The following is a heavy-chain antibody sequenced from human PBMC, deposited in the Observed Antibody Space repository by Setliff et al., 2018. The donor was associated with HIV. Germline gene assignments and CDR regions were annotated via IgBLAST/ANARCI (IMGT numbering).Heavy chain of an antibody. V-gene: IGHV3-48*01. CDR3: AREYCSSTSCSGFDP. CDR1: GFPFSSYS. D-gene: IGHD2-2*01. CDR2: ISSSSSTI. Sequence: LRLSCAASGFPFSSYSMNWVRQAPGKGLEWVSYISSSSSTIYYADSVKGRFTISRDNAKNSLYLQMNSLRAEDTAVYYCAREYCSSTSCSGFDPWGQGTLVTVSS. J-gene: IGHJ5*02.